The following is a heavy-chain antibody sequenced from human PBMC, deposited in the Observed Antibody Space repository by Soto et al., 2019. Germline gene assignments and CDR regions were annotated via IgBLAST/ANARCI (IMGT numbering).Heavy chain of an antibody. D-gene: IGHD4-17*01. Sequence: QVQLVQSGAEVKKPGASVKVSCKASGYTFTSYDINWVRQAIGQGLEWMEWRNPNSGNTGYAQKFQGRVTMTRNISISTAYMELSSLRSEDTAVYYCARGDRSYANYGDLWGQGTLVTVSS. CDR1: GYTFTSYD. CDR2: RNPNSGNT. J-gene: IGHJ5*02. V-gene: IGHV1-8*01. CDR3: ARGDRSYANYGDL.